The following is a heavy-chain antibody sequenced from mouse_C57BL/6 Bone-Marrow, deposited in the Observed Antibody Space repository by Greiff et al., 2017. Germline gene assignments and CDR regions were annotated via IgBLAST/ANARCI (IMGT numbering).Heavy chain of an antibody. CDR2: IWSGGST. J-gene: IGHJ1*03. Sequence: QVHVKQSGPGLVQPSQSLSITCTVSGFSLTSYGVHWVRQSPGKGLEWLGVIWSGGSTDYNAAFISRLSISKDNSKSQVFFKMNSLQADDTAIYYCARSDYYGSYWYFDVWGTGTTVTVSS. D-gene: IGHD1-1*01. CDR1: GFSLTSYG. V-gene: IGHV2-2*01. CDR3: ARSDYYGSYWYFDV.